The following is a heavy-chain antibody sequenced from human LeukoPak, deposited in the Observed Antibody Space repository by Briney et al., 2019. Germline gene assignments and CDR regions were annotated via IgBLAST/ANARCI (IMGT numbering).Heavy chain of an antibody. Sequence: GGSLRLSCAASGFPFSNYEMNWVRQAPGKGLEWVSSISSTSSHIYYADSLKGRFTISSDNAKNSLYLQMNSLRAEDTAVYFCARLRSTQLRYFDVDYWGQGTLVTVSS. CDR2: ISSTSSHI. CDR3: ARLRSTQLRYFDVDY. J-gene: IGHJ4*02. CDR1: GFPFSNYE. V-gene: IGHV3-21*01. D-gene: IGHD3-9*01.